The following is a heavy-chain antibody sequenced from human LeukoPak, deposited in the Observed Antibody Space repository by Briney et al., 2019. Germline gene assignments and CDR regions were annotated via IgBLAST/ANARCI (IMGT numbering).Heavy chain of an antibody. CDR2: INPYRGDT. CDR1: GYTFTGYH. CDR3: ARDQGSLTRSWYTGY. J-gene: IGHJ4*02. D-gene: IGHD6-13*01. V-gene: IGHV1-2*06. Sequence: GASVKVSCKASGYTFTGYHIHWMRQAPGQGLEWMGRINPYRGDTNFAQKFQGRVTMTRDTSITTAYMDLSSLTPDDTAVYFCARDQGSLTRSWYTGYWGQGTQVTVSS.